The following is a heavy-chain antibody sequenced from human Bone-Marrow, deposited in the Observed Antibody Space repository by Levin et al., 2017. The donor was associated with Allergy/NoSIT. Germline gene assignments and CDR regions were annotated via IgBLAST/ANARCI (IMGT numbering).Heavy chain of an antibody. CDR1: GGTFSSYA. CDR3: ARDGNYGSGSYYETFDY. D-gene: IGHD3-10*01. V-gene: IGHV1-69*13. Sequence: SVKVSCKASGGTFSSYAISWVRQAPGQGLEWMGGIIPIFGTANYAQKFQGRVTITADESTSTAYMELSSLRSEDTAVYYCARDGNYGSGSYYETFDYWGQGTLVTVSS. CDR2: IIPIFGTA. J-gene: IGHJ4*02.